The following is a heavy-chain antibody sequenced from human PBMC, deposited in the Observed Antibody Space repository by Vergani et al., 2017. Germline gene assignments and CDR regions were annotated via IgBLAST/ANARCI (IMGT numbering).Heavy chain of an antibody. Sequence: EVQLVQSGAEVKKPGESLRISCKGSGYSFTSYWISWVRQMPGKGLEWMGRIDPSDSYTNYSPSFQGHVTISADKSISTAYLQWSSLKASDTAMYYCAVRGSGGSLGVVTAMFILGEDAFDIWGQGTMVTVAS. CDR1: GYSFTSYW. CDR2: IDPSDSYT. V-gene: IGHV5-10-1*01. CDR3: AVRGSGGSLGVVTAMFILGEDAFDI. D-gene: IGHD2-21*02. J-gene: IGHJ3*02.